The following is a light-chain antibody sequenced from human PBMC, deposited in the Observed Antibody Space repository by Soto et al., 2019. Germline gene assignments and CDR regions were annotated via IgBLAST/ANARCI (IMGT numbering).Light chain of an antibody. CDR2: EVD. Sequence: QSALTQPASVSGSPGQSITIPCSGTRRDVGGYNYVSWYQQHPGKAPKLIIYEVDNRPSGVSDRFSGSKSGNTASLTISGLQAEDEAEYFCSSYKSTTPLYVLGTGTKVTVL. CDR1: RRDVGGYNY. V-gene: IGLV2-14*03. CDR3: SSYKSTTPLYV. J-gene: IGLJ1*01.